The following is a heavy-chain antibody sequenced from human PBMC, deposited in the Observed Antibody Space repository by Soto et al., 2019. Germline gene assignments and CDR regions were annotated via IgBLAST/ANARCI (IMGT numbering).Heavy chain of an antibody. D-gene: IGHD3-22*01. V-gene: IGHV4-59*08. CDR1: GGSISSYY. J-gene: IGHJ4*02. CDR3: ARQEIVNYYDSSGYYHY. CDR2: IYYSGST. Sequence: SETLSLTCTFSGGSISSYYWSWIRQPPGKGLEWIGYIYYSGSTNYNPSLKSRVTISVDTSKNQFSLKLSSVTAADTAVYYCARQEIVNYYDSSGYYHYWGQGTLVTVSS.